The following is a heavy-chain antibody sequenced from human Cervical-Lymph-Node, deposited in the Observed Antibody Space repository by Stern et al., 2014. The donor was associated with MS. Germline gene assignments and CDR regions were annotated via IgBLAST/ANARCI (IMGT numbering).Heavy chain of an antibody. J-gene: IGHJ5*02. CDR3: ARDSYYDSSGYYPNWFDP. D-gene: IGHD3-22*01. CDR2: ISYDGSNK. V-gene: IGHV3-30-3*01. Sequence: VQLVESGGGVVQPGRSLRLSCAASGFTFSSYAMHWVRQAPGKGLEWEAVISYDGSNKYYADSVKGRFTISRDNSKNTLYLQMNSLRAEDTAVYYCARDSYYDSSGYYPNWFDPWGQGTLVTVSS. CDR1: GFTFSSYA.